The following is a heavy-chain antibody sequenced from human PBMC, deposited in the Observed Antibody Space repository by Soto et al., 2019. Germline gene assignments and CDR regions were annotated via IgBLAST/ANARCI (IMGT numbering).Heavy chain of an antibody. D-gene: IGHD2-2*01. Sequence: SETLSLTCTVSGGSISSGGYYWSWIRQHPGKGLEWIGYIYYSGSTYYNPSLKSRVTISVDTSKNQFSLKLSSVTAADTAVYYCARRGVPAAMRRDAFDIWGQGTMVTVSS. V-gene: IGHV4-31*03. CDR2: IYYSGST. CDR1: GGSISSGGYY. J-gene: IGHJ3*02. CDR3: ARRGVPAAMRRDAFDI.